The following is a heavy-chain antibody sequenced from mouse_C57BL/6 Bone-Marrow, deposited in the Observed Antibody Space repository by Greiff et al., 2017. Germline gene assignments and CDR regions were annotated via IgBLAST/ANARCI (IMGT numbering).Heavy chain of an antibody. V-gene: IGHV1-80*01. J-gene: IGHJ2*01. D-gene: IGHD2-14*01. CDR1: GYAFSSYW. Sequence: VKLMESGAELVKPGASVKISCKASGYAFSSYWMNWVKQRPGKGLEWIGQLYPGDGDTNYNGKFKGKATLTADKSSSTAYMQLSSLTSEDSAVYFCARQGNGYPYYFDYWGQGTTLTVSS. CDR2: LYPGDGDT. CDR3: ARQGNGYPYYFDY.